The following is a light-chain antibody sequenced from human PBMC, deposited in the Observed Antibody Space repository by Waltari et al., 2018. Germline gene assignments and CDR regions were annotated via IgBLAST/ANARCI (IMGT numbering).Light chain of an antibody. J-gene: IGKJ5*01. CDR3: QHYHNWPPIT. V-gene: IGKV3-15*01. CDR2: GAS. Sequence: EIVMTQSPATLSVSPGERATLSCRASQSISPNLAWYQQKPGQAPRLLIYGASTRATGVPARFSGSGFGTEFTLTISSLRSEDFAVYYCQHYHNWPPITFGQGTRLEIK. CDR1: QSISPN.